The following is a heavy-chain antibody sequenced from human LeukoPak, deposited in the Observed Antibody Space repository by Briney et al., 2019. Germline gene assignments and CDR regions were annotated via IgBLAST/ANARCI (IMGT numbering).Heavy chain of an antibody. D-gene: IGHD1-26*01. CDR2: IYYSGST. J-gene: IGHJ4*02. V-gene: IGHV4-38-2*01. Sequence: SSETLSLTCAVSGYSISSGYYWGWIRQPPGKGLEWIGSIYYSGSTYYNPSLKSRVTISVDTSKNQFSLKLSSVTAADTAVYYCARHDGVGATTDYFDYWGQGTLVTVSS. CDR1: GYSISSGYY. CDR3: ARHDGVGATTDYFDY.